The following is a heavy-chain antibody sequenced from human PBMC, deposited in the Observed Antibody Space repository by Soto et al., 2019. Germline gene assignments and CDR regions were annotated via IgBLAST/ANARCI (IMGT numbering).Heavy chain of an antibody. CDR2: IYYSGST. D-gene: IGHD3-10*01. J-gene: IGHJ4*02. V-gene: IGHV4-30-4*01. Sequence: QVQLQESGPGLVKPSQTLSLTCTVSGGSISSGDYYWSWIRQPPGKGLEWIGYIYYSGSTYYNPSLKSRVTTSVDTSNNQFSLKLSSVTAADTAVYYCARALWFGAYYFDYWGQGTLVTVPS. CDR1: GGSISSGDYY. CDR3: ARALWFGAYYFDY.